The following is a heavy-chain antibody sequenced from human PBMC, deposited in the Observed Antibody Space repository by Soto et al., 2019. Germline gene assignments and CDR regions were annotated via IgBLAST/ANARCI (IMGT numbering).Heavy chain of an antibody. CDR3: AREALDYYDSSGVY. Sequence: ASVKVSCKASGYTFTSYGISWVRQAPGQGLEWMGWISAYNGNTNYAQKLQGRVTMTTDTSTSTAYMELRSLRSDDTAVYYCAREALDYYDSSGVYWGQGTLVTVSS. CDR2: ISAYNGNT. D-gene: IGHD3-22*01. CDR1: GYTFTSYG. J-gene: IGHJ4*02. V-gene: IGHV1-18*01.